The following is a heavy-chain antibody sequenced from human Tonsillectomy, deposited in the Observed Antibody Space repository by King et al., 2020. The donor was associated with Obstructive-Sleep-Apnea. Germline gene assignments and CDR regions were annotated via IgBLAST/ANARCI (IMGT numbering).Heavy chain of an antibody. D-gene: IGHD3-10*01. CDR1: GGSVSSNSYY. J-gene: IGHJ4*02. CDR2: VYYKGNI. Sequence: PLQESGPGLVKPSETLSLTCTVSGGSVSSNSYYWTWIRQPPGKGLEWIGYVYYKGNINYNPSLKSRVTISVDTSKNQFSLKLSSVTAADTAVYYCARDGVLANYFDSWGQGTLVTVSS. CDR3: ARDGVLANYFDS. V-gene: IGHV4-61*01.